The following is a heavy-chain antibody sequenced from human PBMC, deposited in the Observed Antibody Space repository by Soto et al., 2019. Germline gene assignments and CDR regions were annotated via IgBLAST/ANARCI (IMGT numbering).Heavy chain of an antibody. Sequence: PGGSLRLSCAASGFTFNNYAMSWVRRAPGKGLEWVSVISGDADTKYYADSVKGRFTISRDNSKNTLYLQMDSLRAEDTAVYYCAREQVPGYYNGIGYWGQGILVTVSS. CDR3: AREQVPGYYNGIGY. V-gene: IGHV3-23*01. CDR1: GFTFNNYA. CDR2: ISGDADTK. J-gene: IGHJ4*02. D-gene: IGHD3-9*01.